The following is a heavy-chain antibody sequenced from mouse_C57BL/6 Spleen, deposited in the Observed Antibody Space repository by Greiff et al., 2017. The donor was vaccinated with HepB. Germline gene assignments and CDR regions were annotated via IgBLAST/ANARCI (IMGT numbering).Heavy chain of an antibody. Sequence: VQLQESGPGLVQPSQSLSITCTVSGFSLTSYGVHWVRQSPGKGLEWLGVIWRGGSTDYNAAFMSRLSITKDNSKSQVFFKMNSLQADDTAIYYCAKGYYGSSPLAYWGQGTLVTVSA. CDR2: IWRGGST. J-gene: IGHJ3*01. V-gene: IGHV2-5*01. CDR3: AKGYYGSSPLAY. CDR1: GFSLTSYG. D-gene: IGHD1-1*01.